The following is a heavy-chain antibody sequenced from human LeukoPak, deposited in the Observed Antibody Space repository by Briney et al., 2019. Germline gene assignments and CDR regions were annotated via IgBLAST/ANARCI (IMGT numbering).Heavy chain of an antibody. D-gene: IGHD3-3*01. Sequence: ASVKVSCKASGYTFTSYGISWVRQAPGQGLEWMGWISAYNGNTNYAQKLQGRVTMTTDTSTSTAYMELSSLRSDDTAVYYCAIDINYDFWSGYYIQINKGVWGKGTTVTVSS. CDR1: GYTFTSYG. V-gene: IGHV1-18*01. CDR2: ISAYNGNT. J-gene: IGHJ6*03. CDR3: AIDINYDFWSGYYIQINKGV.